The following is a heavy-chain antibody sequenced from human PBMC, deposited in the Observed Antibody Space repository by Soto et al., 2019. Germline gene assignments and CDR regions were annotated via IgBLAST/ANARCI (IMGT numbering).Heavy chain of an antibody. V-gene: IGHV4-59*01. CDR1: GGSISSYY. Sequence: SETLSLTCTVSGGSISSYYWSWIRQPPGKGLEWIGYIYYSGSTNYNPSLKSRVTISVDTSKNQFSLKLSSVTAADTAVYYCARVSGSYLWDFDYWGQGTLVTVSS. J-gene: IGHJ4*02. CDR3: ARVSGSYLWDFDY. D-gene: IGHD1-26*01. CDR2: IYYSGST.